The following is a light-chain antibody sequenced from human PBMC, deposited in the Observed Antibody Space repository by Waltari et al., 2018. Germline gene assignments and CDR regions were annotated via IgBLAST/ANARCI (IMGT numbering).Light chain of an antibody. CDR1: RSLLHSNGYNY. CDR2: LGS. CDR3: MQALQTPLT. J-gene: IGKJ4*01. V-gene: IGKV2-28*01. Sequence: DVVMTQFPLSLPVTPGETASISCRSSRSLLHSNGYNYLDWYLQKPGQSPQLLIYLGSNRASWVPDRFSGSGSGTDFTLKSSRVEAEDVGVYYCMQALQTPLTFGGGTKVEIK.